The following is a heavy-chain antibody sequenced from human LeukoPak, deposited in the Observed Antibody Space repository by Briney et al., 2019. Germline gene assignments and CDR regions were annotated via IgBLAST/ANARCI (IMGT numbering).Heavy chain of an antibody. J-gene: IGHJ4*02. Sequence: ETLSLTCTVSGGSISSSSYYWGWIRQPPGKGLEWVANIRQDGDTKYYVDSVKGRFTISRDNAMNSLYLQMNSLRAEDTAIYYCARSLPYGTTWYGRSDFWGQGTLVTVSS. V-gene: IGHV3-7*03. CDR1: GGSISSSSYY. CDR3: ARSLPYGTTWYGRSDF. D-gene: IGHD6-13*01. CDR2: IRQDGDTK.